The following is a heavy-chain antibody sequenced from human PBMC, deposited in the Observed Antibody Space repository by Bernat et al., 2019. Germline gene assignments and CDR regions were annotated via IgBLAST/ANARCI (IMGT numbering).Heavy chain of an antibody. D-gene: IGHD2-2*01. CDR2: ISGSGGST. CDR1: GFTFSSYA. CDR3: AKDNRYCSSTSCYGGYY. Sequence: EVQLLESGGGLVQPGGSLRLSCAASGFTFSSYAMSWVRQAPGKGLEWVSAISGSGGSTYYADSVKGRFNISRDNSKNTLYLQMNSLRAEDTAVYYCAKDNRYCSSTSCYGGYYWGQGTLVTVSS. J-gene: IGHJ4*02. V-gene: IGHV3-23*01.